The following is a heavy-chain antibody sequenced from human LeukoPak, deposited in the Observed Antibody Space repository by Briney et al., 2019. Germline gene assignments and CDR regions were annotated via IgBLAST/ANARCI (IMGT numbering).Heavy chain of an antibody. Sequence: GESLKISCKGSGYNFTSYWIGWVRQMPGKGLEWMGILYPGDSDISYSPSFQGQVTMSADKSISTAYLQWSSLKASDTAMYYCASGKNLGYCSGGSCYSRWDYFDYWGQGTLVTVSS. CDR2: LYPGDSDI. V-gene: IGHV5-51*01. CDR3: ASGKNLGYCSGGSCYSRWDYFDY. CDR1: GYNFTSYW. D-gene: IGHD2-15*01. J-gene: IGHJ4*02.